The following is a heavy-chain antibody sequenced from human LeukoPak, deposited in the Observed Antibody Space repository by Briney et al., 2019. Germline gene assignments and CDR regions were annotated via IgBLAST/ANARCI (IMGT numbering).Heavy chain of an antibody. CDR2: VYTSGST. J-gene: IGHJ4*02. CDR3: ARAWGGPYDY. Sequence: TLSLTCTVSGGSLSSGSYYWSWIRQPAGKGLEWIGRVYTSGSTNYNPSLKSRVTISVDTSKNQFSLKLSSVTAADTAVYYCARAWGGPYDYWGQGTLVTVSS. D-gene: IGHD7-27*01. V-gene: IGHV4-61*02. CDR1: GGSLSSGSYY.